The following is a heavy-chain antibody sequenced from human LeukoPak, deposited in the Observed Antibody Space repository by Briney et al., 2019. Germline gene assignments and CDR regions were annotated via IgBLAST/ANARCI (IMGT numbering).Heavy chain of an antibody. CDR3: ANDIAVFDWGNAFDI. J-gene: IGHJ3*02. V-gene: IGHV3-23*01. CDR2: FRGSGGST. D-gene: IGHD3-9*01. Sequence: GGSLRLSCAASGFIFSSYAMTWVRQAPGKGLEWVSGFRGSGGSTHYADSVKGRFTISRDNSKNSLYLQMNSLRAEDTAVYYCANDIAVFDWGNAFDIWGQGTMVAVSS. CDR1: GFIFSSYA.